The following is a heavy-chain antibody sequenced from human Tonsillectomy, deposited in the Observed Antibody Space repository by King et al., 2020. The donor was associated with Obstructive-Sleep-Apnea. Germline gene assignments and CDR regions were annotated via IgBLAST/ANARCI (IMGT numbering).Heavy chain of an antibody. V-gene: IGHV3-23*04. D-gene: IGHD5/OR15-5a*01. J-gene: IGHJ4*02. CDR2: ISASGDNT. Sequence: EVQLVESGGGLVQPGGSLRLSCAASGFSFSTYDMSWVRQTPGKGLEVVSSISASGDNTDYADSVKGRFTISRDNAMNTVHLQMNSLSADDTAVYYCGNRLRISLTLMGPLEFWGRGTLVTVSS. CDR1: GFSFSTYD. CDR3: GNRLRISLTLMGPLEF.